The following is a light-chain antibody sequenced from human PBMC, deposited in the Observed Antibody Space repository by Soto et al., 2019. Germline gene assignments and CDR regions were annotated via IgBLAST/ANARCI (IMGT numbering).Light chain of an antibody. V-gene: IGKV1-5*03. Sequence: DIQMTQSPSTLSGSVGDRVTITCRASQTISSWLAWYQQKPGKAPKLLIYKASTLKSGVPSRFSGSGSGTEFTLTISSLQPDDFATYYCQLYNSYSGAFGQGTKVDNK. CDR1: QTISSW. CDR3: QLYNSYSGA. J-gene: IGKJ1*01. CDR2: KAS.